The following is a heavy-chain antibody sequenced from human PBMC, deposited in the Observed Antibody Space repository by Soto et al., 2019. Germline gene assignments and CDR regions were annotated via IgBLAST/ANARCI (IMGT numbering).Heavy chain of an antibody. D-gene: IGHD4-17*01. CDR2: ITSGGDT. CDR3: ARQGNGAEGFDY. CDR1: GFTFSGYA. J-gene: IGHJ4*02. V-gene: IGHV3-23*01. Sequence: GGSLRLSCATSGFTFSGYAMTWVRQAPGKGLNWVSAITSGGDTFFADSVKGRFTISRDHSKNTFYLQWSSLKPSDTAMYYCARQGNGAEGFDYWGQGTLVTVSS.